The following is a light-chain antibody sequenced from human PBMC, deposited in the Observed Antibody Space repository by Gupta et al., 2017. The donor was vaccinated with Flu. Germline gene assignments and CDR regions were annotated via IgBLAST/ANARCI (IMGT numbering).Light chain of an antibody. Sequence: KVTISCSGGSSNIGNNYVSWYQQLPGTAPKLLIYENNKRPSGIPDRFSGSKSGTSATLGITGLQTGDEADYYCGTWDSSLSAWVFGGGTKLTVL. CDR1: SSNIGNNY. V-gene: IGLV1-51*02. CDR2: ENN. J-gene: IGLJ3*02. CDR3: GTWDSSLSAWV.